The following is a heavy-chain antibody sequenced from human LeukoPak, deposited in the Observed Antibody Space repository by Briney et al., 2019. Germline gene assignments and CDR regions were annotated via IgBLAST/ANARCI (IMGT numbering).Heavy chain of an antibody. J-gene: IGHJ4*02. D-gene: IGHD6-6*01. CDR2: IYYSGST. Sequence: SETLSLTCTVSGGSISGSSYYWGWIRQPPGKGLEWIGSIYYSGSTYYNPSLKSRVTISVDTSKNQFSLKLSSVTAADTAVYYCARHGGYSSSSYDYWGQGTLVTVSS. CDR3: ARHGGYSSSSYDY. CDR1: GGSISGSSYY. V-gene: IGHV4-39*01.